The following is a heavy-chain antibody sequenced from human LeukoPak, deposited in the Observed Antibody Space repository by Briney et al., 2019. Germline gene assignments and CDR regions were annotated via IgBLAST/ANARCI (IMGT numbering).Heavy chain of an antibody. J-gene: IGHJ4*02. CDR3: SRDGLDYYGSGSYRGFDY. Sequence: PGGSLRLSCTASGFTFGDYAMSWFRQAPGKGLEWVGFIRSKAYGGTTEYAAPVKGRFTISRDDSKSIAYLQIHSLKYEDTAVYYCSRDGLDYYGSGSYRGFDYWGQGTLVTVSS. CDR2: IRSKAYGGTT. CDR1: GFTFGDYA. D-gene: IGHD3-10*01. V-gene: IGHV3-49*03.